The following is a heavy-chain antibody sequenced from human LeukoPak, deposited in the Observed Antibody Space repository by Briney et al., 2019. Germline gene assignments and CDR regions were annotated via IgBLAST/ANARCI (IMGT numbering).Heavy chain of an antibody. CDR2: IKQDGSEK. J-gene: IGHJ4*02. CDR1: GFTFSSYE. V-gene: IGHV3-7*01. Sequence: GGSLRLSCAASGFTFSSYEMNWVRQAPGKGLEWVANIKQDGSEKYYVDSVKGRFTISRDNAKNSLYLQMNSLRVEDTAVYYCAKVAKYYYGSETYYFFDYWGQGTLVTASS. D-gene: IGHD3-10*01. CDR3: AKVAKYYYGSETYYFFDY.